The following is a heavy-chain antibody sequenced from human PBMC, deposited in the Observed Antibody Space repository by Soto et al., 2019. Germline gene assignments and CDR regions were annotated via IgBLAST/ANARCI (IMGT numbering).Heavy chain of an antibody. CDR1: GFTFSSYS. D-gene: IGHD5-12*01. CDR3: ARDGYNYQSYYYYGMDV. CDR2: ISSSSSYI. Sequence: SGGSLRLSCAASGFTFSSYSMNWVRQAPGKGLEWVSSISSSSSYIYYADSVKGRFTISRDNAKNSLYLQMNSLRAEDTAVYYCARDGYNYQSYYYYGMDVWGQGTTVTVSS. J-gene: IGHJ6*02. V-gene: IGHV3-21*01.